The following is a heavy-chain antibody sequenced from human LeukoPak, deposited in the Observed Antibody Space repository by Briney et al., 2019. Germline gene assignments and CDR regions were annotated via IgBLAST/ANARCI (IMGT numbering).Heavy chain of an antibody. J-gene: IGHJ4*02. Sequence: SETLSLTCAVSGFSISSGYFWGWIRRPPGKGLEWIGTIHYPESTYYNPSLNSRLTISIDTSKNHFSLKLSSVTAADTALYYCARGRGRQVGTRWHPDTHHDCWGQGILVTVSS. CDR2: IHYPEST. CDR3: ARGRGRQVGTRWHPDTHHDC. D-gene: IGHD6-13*01. V-gene: IGHV4-38-2*01. CDR1: GFSISSGYF.